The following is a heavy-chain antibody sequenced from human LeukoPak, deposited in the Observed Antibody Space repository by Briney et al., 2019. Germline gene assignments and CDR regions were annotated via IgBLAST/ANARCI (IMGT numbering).Heavy chain of an antibody. D-gene: IGHD2-2*01. CDR1: GYTFTSYD. CDR3: ARREVGYCSSTSCYNYYYYMDA. Sequence: ASVKVSCKASGYTFTSYDINWVRQATGQGLEWMGWMNPNSGNTGYAQKFQGRVTMTRNTSISTAYMELSSLRSEDTAVYYCARREVGYCSSTSCYNYYYYMDAWGKGTTVTVSS. CDR2: MNPNSGNT. J-gene: IGHJ6*03. V-gene: IGHV1-8*01.